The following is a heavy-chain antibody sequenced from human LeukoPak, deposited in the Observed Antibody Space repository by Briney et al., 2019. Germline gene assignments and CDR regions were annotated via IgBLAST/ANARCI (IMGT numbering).Heavy chain of an antibody. V-gene: IGHV3-7*01. CDR2: IKQDGSEK. Sequence: TGGSLRLSCAASGFTFSNYSMNWVRQAPGKGLEWVAHIKQDGSEKYYVDSVKGRFTISRDNAKNSLYLQMNSLRAEDTAVYYCASDAHSAIVGAPPPDYWGQGTLVTVSS. CDR3: ASDAHSAIVGAPPPDY. J-gene: IGHJ4*02. D-gene: IGHD1-26*01. CDR1: GFTFSNYS.